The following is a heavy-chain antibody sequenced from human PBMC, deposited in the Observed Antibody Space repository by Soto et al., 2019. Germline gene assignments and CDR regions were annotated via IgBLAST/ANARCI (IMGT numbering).Heavy chain of an antibody. CDR3: ARLIAVPGRLGSPGFDS. Sequence: GRSLRLSCAASGFTFSDHAMNWVRQAPGKGLEWVSTISGSGSSTYYTDSVKGRFTISRDNSKNTLYLQMNSLRVDDTAIFFCARLIAVPGRLGSPGFDSWGQGTLVPVSS. CDR1: GFTFSDHA. J-gene: IGHJ4*02. D-gene: IGHD3-16*01. V-gene: IGHV3-23*01. CDR2: ISGSGSST.